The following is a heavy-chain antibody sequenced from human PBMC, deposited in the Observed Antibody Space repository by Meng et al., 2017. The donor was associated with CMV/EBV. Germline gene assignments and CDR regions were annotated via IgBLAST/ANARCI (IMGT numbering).Heavy chain of an antibody. CDR3: ATNPIVVVPAAIS. J-gene: IGHJ4*02. Sequence: CAASGFNFSSYRMNWVRQAPGKGLEWVSSISSSSSYIYYADSVKGRFTISRDNAKNSLYLQMNSLRAEDTAVYYCATNPIVVVPAAISWGQGTLVTVSS. CDR2: ISSSSSYI. CDR1: GFNFSSYR. D-gene: IGHD2-2*01. V-gene: IGHV3-21*01.